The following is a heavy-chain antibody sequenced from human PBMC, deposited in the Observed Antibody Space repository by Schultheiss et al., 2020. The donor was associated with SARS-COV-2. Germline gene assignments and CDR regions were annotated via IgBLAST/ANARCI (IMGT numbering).Heavy chain of an antibody. D-gene: IGHD6-19*01. CDR1: GFTFSSYS. J-gene: IGHJ4*02. V-gene: IGHV3-21*04. CDR2: ISSSSSYI. CDR3: AKDGSGWSIGY. Sequence: GGSLRLSCAASGFTFSSYSMNWVRQAPGKGLEWVSSISSSSSYIYYADSVKGRFTISRDNSKNTLYLQMNSLRAEDTAVYYCAKDGSGWSIGYWGQGTLVTVSS.